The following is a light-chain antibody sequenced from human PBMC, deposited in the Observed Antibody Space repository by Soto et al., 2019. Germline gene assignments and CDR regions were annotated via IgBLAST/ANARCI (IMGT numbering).Light chain of an antibody. J-gene: IGKJ4*01. V-gene: IGKV3-20*01. CDR2: GAS. CDR1: QSVSSSY. CDR3: QQYQSLT. Sequence: IVLTQSPAILSLSPGDRATLPCRASQSVSSSYVAWYQNKPGQAPRLLIHGASSRVTGIPDRFSGSGSGTDFTLTITRLEPEDLALYYCQQYQSLTXGEGTKVDIK.